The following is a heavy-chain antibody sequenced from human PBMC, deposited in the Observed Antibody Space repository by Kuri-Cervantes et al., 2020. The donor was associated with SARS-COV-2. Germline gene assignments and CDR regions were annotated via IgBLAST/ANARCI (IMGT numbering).Heavy chain of an antibody. V-gene: IGHV1-18*01. CDR1: GYTFTTYD. CDR3: ARKLSDYSTDY. CDR2: ISAYNGNT. Sequence: ASVKVSCKASGYTFTTYDNNWVRQAPGQGLEWMGWISAYNGNTNYEQKFQGRVTMTTDTSTSTVYMELRSLTSDDTAVYYCARKLSDYSTDYWGQGTLVTVSS. D-gene: IGHD4-17*01. J-gene: IGHJ4*02.